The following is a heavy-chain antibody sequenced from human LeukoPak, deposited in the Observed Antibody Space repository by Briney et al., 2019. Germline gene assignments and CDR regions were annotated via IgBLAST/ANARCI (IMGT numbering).Heavy chain of an antibody. V-gene: IGHV3-23*01. D-gene: IGHD3-22*01. CDR2: ISGSGGST. Sequence: GGSLRLSCAASGFTFSSYAMSWVRQAPGKGLEWVSAISGSGGSTYYADSVKGRLTISRDNSKNTLYLQMNSLRAEDTAVYYCAKDPLXRDXYXXXXYFDYWGQGXLVTVS. J-gene: IGHJ4*02. CDR3: AKDPLXRDXYXXXXYFDY. CDR1: GFTFSSYA.